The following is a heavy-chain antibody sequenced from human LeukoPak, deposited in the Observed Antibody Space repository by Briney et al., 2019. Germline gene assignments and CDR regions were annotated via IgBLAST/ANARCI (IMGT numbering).Heavy chain of an antibody. V-gene: IGHV5-51*01. Sequence: GESLKISCKVSGYIFTSDWIGWVRQVPGKGLEWMGIIHPGDSDTRYSPSFQGQVTISADKSISTAYLQWSSLKASDTAMYYCARQQAFGVVTVFDYWGQGTLVTVSS. CDR3: ARQQAFGVVTVFDY. D-gene: IGHD3-3*01. J-gene: IGHJ4*02. CDR1: GYIFTSDW. CDR2: IHPGDSDT.